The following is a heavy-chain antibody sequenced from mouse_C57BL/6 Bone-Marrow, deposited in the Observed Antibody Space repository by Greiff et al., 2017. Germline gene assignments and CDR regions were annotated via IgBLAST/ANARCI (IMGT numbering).Heavy chain of an antibody. D-gene: IGHD2-1*01. CDR2: INSDGGST. CDR1: EYEFPSHD. J-gene: IGHJ2*01. Sequence: EVQVVESGGGLVQPGESLKLSCESNEYEFPSHDMTWVRTTPEKRLELVAAINSDGGSTYYPDTMERRSIIPRDNTKKTLYLQMSSLRSEDTDLYYPYGNYGGFDYWGEGTTLTVSS. CDR3: YGNYGGFDY. V-gene: IGHV5-2*01.